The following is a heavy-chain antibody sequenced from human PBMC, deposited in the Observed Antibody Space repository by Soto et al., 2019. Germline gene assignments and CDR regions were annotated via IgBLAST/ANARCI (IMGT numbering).Heavy chain of an antibody. D-gene: IGHD3-10*01. J-gene: IGHJ6*03. CDR2: INPNSGGT. Sequence: QVQLVQSGAEVKKPGASVKVSCKASGYTFTGYYMHWVRQAPGQGLEWMGWINPNSGGTNYAQRFQGWVTMTTDTSISTAYMELSRARSDDTNVYYCARAREKGRQHLWFGELLSSDYYYYYYMDVWGKGTTVTVSS. CDR1: GYTFTGYY. V-gene: IGHV1-2*04. CDR3: ARAREKGRQHLWFGELLSSDYYYYYYMDV.